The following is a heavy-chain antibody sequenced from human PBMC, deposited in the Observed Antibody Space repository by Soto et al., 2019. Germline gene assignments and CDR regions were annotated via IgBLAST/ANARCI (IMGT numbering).Heavy chain of an antibody. CDR3: ATTRVSGSYYPRYFDY. V-gene: IGHV3-23*01. CDR2: ITGGGGTT. CDR1: ELTFSIYA. Sequence: EVQLLESGGGLVQPGGSLRLSCAASELTFSIYAMSWVRQAPGKGLEWVSVITGGGGTTYYADSVKGRFTISRDNSKNTLYLQMNSLRAEDTAVYYCATTRVSGSYYPRYFDYWGQGTLVTVSS. J-gene: IGHJ4*02. D-gene: IGHD1-26*01.